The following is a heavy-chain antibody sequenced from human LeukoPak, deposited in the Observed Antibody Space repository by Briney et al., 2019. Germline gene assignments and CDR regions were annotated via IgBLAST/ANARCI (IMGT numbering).Heavy chain of an antibody. V-gene: IGHV4-34*01. CDR2: INHSGST. CDR1: GGSFSGYY. CDR3: ARHSRPSSGYYYDSSGYSSPLYYFDY. D-gene: IGHD3-22*01. Sequence: TPSETLSLTCAVYGGSFSGYYWSWIRQPPGKGLEWIGEINHSGSTNYNPSLKSRVTISVDTSKNQFSLKLSSVTAADTAVYYCARHSRPSSGYYYDSSGYSSPLYYFDYWGQGTLVTVSS. J-gene: IGHJ4*02.